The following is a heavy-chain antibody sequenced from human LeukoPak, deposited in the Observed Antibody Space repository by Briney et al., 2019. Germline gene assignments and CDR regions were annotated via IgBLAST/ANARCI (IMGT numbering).Heavy chain of an antibody. CDR1: GFTFSSYA. CDR3: AKDFYDILTGLIDY. CDR2: ISGSGGST. Sequence: PGGSLRLSCAASGFTFSSYAMSWVRQAPGKGLEWVSAISGSGGSTYYADSVKGRFTISRDNSKNTLYLQMNSLRAEDTAVYYCAKDFYDILTGLIDYWGQGTLVTVSS. V-gene: IGHV3-23*01. D-gene: IGHD3-9*01. J-gene: IGHJ4*02.